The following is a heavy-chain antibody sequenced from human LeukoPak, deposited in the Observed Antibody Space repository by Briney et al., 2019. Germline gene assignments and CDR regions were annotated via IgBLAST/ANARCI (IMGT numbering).Heavy chain of an antibody. J-gene: IGHJ4*02. CDR2: ISYDGSNK. V-gene: IGHV3-30-3*01. CDR3: ARDRLGVEMSTINRFDY. D-gene: IGHD5-24*01. Sequence: PGGSLRLSCTASGFIFSTYAMHWVRQPPGKGLEWLAAISYDGSNKCNADSVEGRFTISRDTSKNTLYLQMNSLRAEDTAVYYCARDRLGVEMSTINRFDYWGQGTLVAVSS. CDR1: GFIFSTYA.